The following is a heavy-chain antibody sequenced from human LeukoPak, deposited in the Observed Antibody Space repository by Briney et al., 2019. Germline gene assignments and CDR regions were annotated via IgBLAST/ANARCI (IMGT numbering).Heavy chain of an antibody. D-gene: IGHD6-13*01. CDR2: INHRGST. Sequence: SETLSLTCAVFGGSFSGQYWSWIRQPPGKGLEWIGEINHRGSTTYNPSLKSRVTISVDTSKSQFSLKVRSLTAADTAVYYCARSHRAAADFDYWGQGTLVTVSS. V-gene: IGHV4-34*01. J-gene: IGHJ4*02. CDR3: ARSHRAAADFDY. CDR1: GGSFSGQY.